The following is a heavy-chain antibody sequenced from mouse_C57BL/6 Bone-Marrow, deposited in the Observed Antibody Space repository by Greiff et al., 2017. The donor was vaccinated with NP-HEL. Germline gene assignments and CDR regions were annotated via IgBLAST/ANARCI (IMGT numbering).Heavy chain of an antibody. CDR1: GYTFTSYW. CDR2: IHPNSGST. D-gene: IGHD2-4*01. V-gene: IGHV1-64*01. CDR3: AREEDYVRTMDY. Sequence: QVQLQQPGAELVKPGASVKLSCTASGYTFTSYWMHWVKQRPGQGLEWIGMIHPNSGSTNYNEKFKSKATLTVDKSSSTAYMQRSSLTSEDAAVYYCAREEDYVRTMDYWGQGTSVTVSS. J-gene: IGHJ4*01.